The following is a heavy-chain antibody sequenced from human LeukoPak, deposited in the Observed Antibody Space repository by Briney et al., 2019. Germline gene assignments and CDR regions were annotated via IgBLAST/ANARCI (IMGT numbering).Heavy chain of an antibody. CDR3: TTALRGVIY. D-gene: IGHD3-10*01. CDR2: IKSKTDGGTT. J-gene: IGHJ4*02. V-gene: IGHV3-15*01. CDR1: GFTFSSYA. Sequence: GGSLRLSCAASGFTFSSYAMSWVRQAPGKGLEWVGRIKSKTDGGTTDYAAPVKGRFTISRDDSKYTLDLQMNSLKTEDTAVYYCTTALRGVIYWGQGTLVTVSS.